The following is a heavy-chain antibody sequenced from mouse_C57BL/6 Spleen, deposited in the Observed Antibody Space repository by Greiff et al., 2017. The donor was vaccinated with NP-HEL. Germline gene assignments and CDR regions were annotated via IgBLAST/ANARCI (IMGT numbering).Heavy chain of an antibody. CDR2: IDPANGNT. Sequence: EVQLQQSVAELVRPGASVKLSCTASGFNIKNTYMRWVKQRPEQGLEWIGRIDPANGNTKYVPKFQGKATITADTSSNTAYLQLSSLTSEDTAIYYCARGVAYWGQGTLVTVSA. CDR3: ARGVAY. J-gene: IGHJ3*01. V-gene: IGHV14-3*01. CDR1: GFNIKNTY.